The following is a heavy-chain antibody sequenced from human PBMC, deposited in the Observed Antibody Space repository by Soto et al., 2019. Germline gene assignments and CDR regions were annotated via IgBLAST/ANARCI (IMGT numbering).Heavy chain of an antibody. CDR1: GFTFSSYA. D-gene: IGHD3-22*01. CDR3: ARDSYYYDSSGYWIRGYFDY. J-gene: IGHJ4*02. CDR2: ISYDGSNK. Sequence: QVQLVESGGGVVQPGRSLRLSCAASGFTFSSYAMHWVRQAPGKGLEWVAVISYDGSNKYYADSVKGRFTISRDNSKNTLYLQMNSLRAEDTAVYYCARDSYYYDSSGYWIRGYFDYWGQGTLVTVSS. V-gene: IGHV3-30-3*01.